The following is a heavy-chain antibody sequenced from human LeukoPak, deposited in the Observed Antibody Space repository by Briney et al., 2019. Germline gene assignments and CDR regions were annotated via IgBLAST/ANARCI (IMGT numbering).Heavy chain of an antibody. CDR2: IYTSGST. Sequence: SETLSITCTVSGGSISSYYLSWIRQPAGKGLEWIGRIYTSGSTNYNPSIKSRVTMSVDTSKNQFSLKLSSVTAADTAVYYCARHTAMVRAYYYYYYGMDVWGQGTTVTVSS. CDR3: ARHTAMVRAYYYYYYGMDV. CDR1: GGSISSYY. D-gene: IGHD5-18*01. J-gene: IGHJ6*02. V-gene: IGHV4-4*07.